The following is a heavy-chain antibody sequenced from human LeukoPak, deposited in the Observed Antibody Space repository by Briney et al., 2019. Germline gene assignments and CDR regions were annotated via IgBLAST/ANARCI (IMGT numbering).Heavy chain of an antibody. J-gene: IGHJ4*02. V-gene: IGHV3-7*01. Sequence: QPGGSLRLSCAASGFTFSSYWMSWVRQAPGKGLEWVANIKQDGSEKYYVDSVKGRFTISRDNAKNSLYLQMNSLRAEDTAVYYCAKAKPYSSSWYWDYWGQGTLVTVSS. CDR2: IKQDGSEK. CDR1: GFTFSSYW. CDR3: AKAKPYSSSWYWDY. D-gene: IGHD6-13*01.